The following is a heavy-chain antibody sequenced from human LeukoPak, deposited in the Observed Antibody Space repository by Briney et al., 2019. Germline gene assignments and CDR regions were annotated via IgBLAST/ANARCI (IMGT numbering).Heavy chain of an antibody. V-gene: IGHV4-4*02. CDR1: GGSISSSNW. Sequence: SETLSLTCAVSGGSISSSNWWSWVRQPPGKGLEWIGEIYHSGSTNYNPSLKSRVTISVDKSKNQFSLELSSVTAADTAVYYCARDSTSCGGDCEDAFDIWGQGTMVTVSS. J-gene: IGHJ3*02. CDR3: ARDSTSCGGDCEDAFDI. CDR2: IYHSGST. D-gene: IGHD2-21*02.